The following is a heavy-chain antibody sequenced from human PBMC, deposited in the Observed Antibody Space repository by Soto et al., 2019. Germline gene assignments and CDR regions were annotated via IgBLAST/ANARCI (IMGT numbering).Heavy chain of an antibody. J-gene: IGHJ6*02. V-gene: IGHV1-18*01. CDR3: ARDLGAAAGSYYYYGMDV. CDR2: ISAYNGNT. CDR1: GYTFTSYG. D-gene: IGHD6-13*01. Sequence: XSGKVSCKASGYTFTSYGISWVRQAPGQGLEWMGWISAYNGNTNYAQKLQGRVTMTTDTSTSTAYMELRSLRSDDTAVYYCARDLGAAAGSYYYYGMDVWGQGTTVTGSS.